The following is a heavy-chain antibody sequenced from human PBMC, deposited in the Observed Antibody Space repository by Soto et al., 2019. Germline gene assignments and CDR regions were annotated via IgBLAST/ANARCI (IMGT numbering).Heavy chain of an antibody. CDR3: ARRDPGTSVDY. D-gene: IGHD1-7*01. V-gene: IGHV4-59*08. Sequence: PSETLSLTCSVSGDSLKNHYWAWIRHSPGKGLEWIGNIYDSGSTNYSPALKSRVSRSLDKSENQFSLKVTSLTAADTAVYYCARRDPGTSVDYWGQGTLVTVSS. J-gene: IGHJ4*02. CDR1: GDSLKNHY. CDR2: IYDSGST.